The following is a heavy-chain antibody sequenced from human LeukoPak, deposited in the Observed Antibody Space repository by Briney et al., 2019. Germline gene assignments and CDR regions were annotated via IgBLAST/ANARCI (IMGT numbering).Heavy chain of an antibody. Sequence: GASVKVSCKASGGTFSSYAISWVRQAPGQGLEWMGGIIPIFGTANYAQKFQGRVTTTADESTSTAYMELSSLRSEDTAVYYCARDRTVVTPIDAFDIWGQGTMVTVSS. D-gene: IGHD4-23*01. V-gene: IGHV1-69*01. J-gene: IGHJ3*02. CDR1: GGTFSSYA. CDR2: IIPIFGTA. CDR3: ARDRTVVTPIDAFDI.